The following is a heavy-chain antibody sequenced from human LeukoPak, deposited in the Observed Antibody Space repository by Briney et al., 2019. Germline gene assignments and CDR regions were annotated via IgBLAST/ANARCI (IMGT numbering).Heavy chain of an antibody. CDR2: IHEDGSTE. V-gene: IGHV3-7*03. CDR3: ARDLSSRDAY. Sequence: GGSLRLSCAASGFTVSYYWMSWVRQAAEKGLGWVACIHEDGSTEYYVDSVKGRFAISRDNTKNSLYLQMSSLTVEDTAVYYCARDLSSRDAYWGQGSLVTVSS. J-gene: IGHJ4*02. D-gene: IGHD6-13*01. CDR1: GFTVSYYW.